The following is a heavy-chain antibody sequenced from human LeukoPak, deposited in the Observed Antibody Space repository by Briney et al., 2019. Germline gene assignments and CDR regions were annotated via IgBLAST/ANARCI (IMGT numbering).Heavy chain of an antibody. CDR2: IYYSGST. V-gene: IGHV4-59*08. D-gene: IGHD6-19*01. CDR3: ARHGRVSGWYY. Sequence: PSETLSLTCTVSGGSISSYYWSWIRQPPGKGLEWIGYIYYSGSTNYNPSLMSRVTISVDTSKNQFSLKLSSVTAADTAVYYCARHGRVSGWYYWGQGTLVTVSS. J-gene: IGHJ4*02. CDR1: GGSISSYY.